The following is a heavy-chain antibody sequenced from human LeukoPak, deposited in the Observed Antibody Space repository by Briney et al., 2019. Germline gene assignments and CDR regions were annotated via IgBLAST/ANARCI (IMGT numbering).Heavy chain of an antibody. D-gene: IGHD2-2*01. CDR3: ARDLSGGGSCAY. J-gene: IGHJ4*02. Sequence: ASVKVSCKASGYTFTSNAIQWVRQAPGQRLEWMGWINAGNGNTKYSQKFQGRVTITRDTSASTAYMELSSLRSEDTAVYYCARDLSGGGSCAYWGQGTLVTVSS. CDR1: GYTFTSNA. CDR2: INAGNGNT. V-gene: IGHV1-3*01.